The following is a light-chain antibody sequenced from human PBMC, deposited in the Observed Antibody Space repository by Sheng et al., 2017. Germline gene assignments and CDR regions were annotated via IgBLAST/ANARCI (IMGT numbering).Light chain of an antibody. CDR1: QSVSGSY. CDR2: DAS. V-gene: IGKV3D-20*02. J-gene: IGKJ3*01. Sequence: EIVLTQSPVTLSLSPGERATLSCRASQSVSGSYLAWYQQKPGQAPRLLIYDASSRATGIPGRFSGSGSGTDFTLTISSLQPEDFATYYCQQLNDYSSFGPGTKVDIK. CDR3: QQLNDYSS.